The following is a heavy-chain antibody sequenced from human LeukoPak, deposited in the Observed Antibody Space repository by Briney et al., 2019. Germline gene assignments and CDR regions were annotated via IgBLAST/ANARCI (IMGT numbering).Heavy chain of an antibody. CDR1: GYSLTSYW. CDR2: IYPGDSDT. J-gene: IGHJ1*01. V-gene: IGHV5-51*01. CDR3: ARPSIAVAGTGDFQH. D-gene: IGHD6-19*01. Sequence: GESLKISCKGSGYSLTSYWIGWVRQMPGKGLEWMGIIYPGDSDTRYSPSFQGQVTISADKSISTAYLQWSSLKASDTAMYYCARPSIAVAGTGDFQHWGQGTLVTVSS.